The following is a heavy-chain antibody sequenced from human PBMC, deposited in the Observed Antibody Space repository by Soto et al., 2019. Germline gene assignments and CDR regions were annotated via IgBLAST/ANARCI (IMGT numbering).Heavy chain of an antibody. Sequence: QLQLQESGPGLVKPSETLSLTCTVSGDSISRSSYYWGWIRKPPVMGLEWIGSIYYSESSYYSPSIKSRVTISVDTSKNQSSLKLTSVTAADTAVYYCARHTNWNAALDAFEIWGQGTMVTVSA. V-gene: IGHV4-39*01. D-gene: IGHD1-1*01. CDR1: GDSISRSSYY. J-gene: IGHJ3*02. CDR2: IYYSESS. CDR3: ARHTNWNAALDAFEI.